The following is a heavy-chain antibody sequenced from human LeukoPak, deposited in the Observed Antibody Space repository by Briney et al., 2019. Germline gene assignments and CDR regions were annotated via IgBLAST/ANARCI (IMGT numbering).Heavy chain of an antibody. J-gene: IGHJ6*02. V-gene: IGHV1-8*01. Sequence: ASVKVSCKASGYTFTSYDINWVRQATGQGLEWMGWMNPNSGNTGYAQKFQGRVTMTRNTSISTAYMELSSLRSEDTAVYYCARGNWNYVGYYYYGMDVWGQGTTVTVSS. CDR1: GYTFTSYD. D-gene: IGHD1-7*01. CDR3: ARGNWNYVGYYYYGMDV. CDR2: MNPNSGNT.